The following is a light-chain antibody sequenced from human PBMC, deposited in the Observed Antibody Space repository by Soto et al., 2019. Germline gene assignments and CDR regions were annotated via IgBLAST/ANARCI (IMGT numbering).Light chain of an antibody. J-gene: IGKJ1*01. Sequence: EIVLTQSPATLSLSPGERATLSCRASQYITIYLAWYQQKPGQAPRLLIYDASNRATGIPARFSGSGSGTDFTLTISRLEPEDFAVYYCQQRSNWPRTFGQGTKVDIK. V-gene: IGKV3-11*01. CDR3: QQRSNWPRT. CDR1: QYITIY. CDR2: DAS.